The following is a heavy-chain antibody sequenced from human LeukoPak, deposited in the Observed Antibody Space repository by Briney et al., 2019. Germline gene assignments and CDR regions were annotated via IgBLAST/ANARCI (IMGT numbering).Heavy chain of an antibody. Sequence: GGSLRLSCAASGSTFSSYWMSWVRQAPGKGLEWVANIKQDGSEKYYVDSVKGRFTISRDNAKNSLYLQMNSLRAEDTAVYSWARRIAGIAFIIWAKGKMVTVSS. J-gene: IGHJ3*02. D-gene: IGHD1-26*01. V-gene: IGHV3-7*01. CDR3: ARRIAGIAFII. CDR2: IKQDGSEK. CDR1: GSTFSSYW.